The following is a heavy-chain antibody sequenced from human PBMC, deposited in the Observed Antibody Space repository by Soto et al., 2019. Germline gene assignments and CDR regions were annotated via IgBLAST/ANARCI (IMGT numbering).Heavy chain of an antibody. CDR3: ARYYYDNKTFDY. CDR2: ISVHNGNT. J-gene: IGHJ4*02. Sequence: GASVKVSCKTSGYTFTRYGISWVRQAPGQGLEWMGWISVHNGNTKYAQKLQGRVTMTTDTSTSTAYMELRSLRSDDTAVYYCARYYYDNKTFDYWGQGTLVTVSS. CDR1: GYTFTRYG. D-gene: IGHD3-22*01. V-gene: IGHV1-18*01.